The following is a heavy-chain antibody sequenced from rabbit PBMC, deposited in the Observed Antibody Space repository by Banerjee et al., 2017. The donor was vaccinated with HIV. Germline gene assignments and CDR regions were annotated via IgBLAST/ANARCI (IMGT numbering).Heavy chain of an antibody. CDR3: ARDTGSGHYIDAYFDL. CDR2: IDIGSSGFT. J-gene: IGHJ4*01. CDR1: GVSFSGDSY. Sequence: QSLEESGGDLVKPGASLTLTCIASGVSFSGDSYMCWVRQAPGKGLEWIVCIDIGSSGFTYFASWAKGRFTISKTSSTTVTLQMTSLTAADTATYFCARDTGSGHYIDAYFDLWGPGTLVTVS. D-gene: IGHD1-1*01. V-gene: IGHV1S40*01.